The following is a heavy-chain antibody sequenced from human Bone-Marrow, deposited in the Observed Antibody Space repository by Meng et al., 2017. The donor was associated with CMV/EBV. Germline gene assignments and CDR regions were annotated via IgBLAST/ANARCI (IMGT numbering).Heavy chain of an antibody. J-gene: IGHJ6*02. CDR1: GFTFDDYG. Sequence: GESLKISCAASGFTFDDYGMSWVRQAPGKGLEWVSGINWNGGSTGYADSVKGRFTISRDNAKNSLYLQMNSLRAEDTALYYCARDAQLGGWGDHYYYYGMDVWGQGTTVTVSS. CDR3: ARDAQLGGWGDHYYYYGMDV. V-gene: IGHV3-20*04. D-gene: IGHD2-2*01. CDR2: INWNGGST.